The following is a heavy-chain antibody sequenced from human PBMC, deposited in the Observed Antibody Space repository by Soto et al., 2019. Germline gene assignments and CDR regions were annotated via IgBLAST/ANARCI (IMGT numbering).Heavy chain of an antibody. J-gene: IGHJ4*02. Sequence: QVLLVQSGAEVKKSGASVKISCKASGYTFTSYYMHWVRQAPGQGLEYMGIINPSGGSTTYAQKFQGRVMMTRDTSTSTVYMELRSLRSEDTAVYYCASGYWFDYWGQGTLVTVSS. D-gene: IGHD5-12*01. CDR3: ASGYWFDY. CDR1: GYTFTSYY. CDR2: INPSGGST. V-gene: IGHV1-46*03.